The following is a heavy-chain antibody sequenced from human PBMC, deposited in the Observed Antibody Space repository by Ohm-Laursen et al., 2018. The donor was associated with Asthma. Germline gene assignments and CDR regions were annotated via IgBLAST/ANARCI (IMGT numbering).Heavy chain of an antibody. Sequence: SQTLSLTCTVSGGSIGSDDYYWSWIRQPPGKGLEWIGYIYHSVSTYYSPSLKSRVAISGDTSKNQFSLNLTSVTAADTAVYYCARAHDILTYFDYWGQGTLVTVSS. J-gene: IGHJ4*02. CDR2: IYHSVST. CDR1: GGSIGSDDYY. CDR3: ARAHDILTYFDY. V-gene: IGHV4-30-4*01. D-gene: IGHD3-9*01.